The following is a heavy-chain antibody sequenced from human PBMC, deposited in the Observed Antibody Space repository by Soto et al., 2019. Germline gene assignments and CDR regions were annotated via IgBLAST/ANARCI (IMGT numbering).Heavy chain of an antibody. CDR1: GGYMISYY. CDR3: ARLPYDYVWGSYRPWWDY. Sequence: SETLSLTCTVSGGYMISYYWSWIRQPPGRGLEWIGFIYYAGSTKYNPSLNSRVTISVDTSKNQFSLTVTSVTAADTAVYYCARLPYDYVWGSYRPWWDYWGQGTLVTVSS. V-gene: IGHV4-59*08. J-gene: IGHJ4*02. CDR2: IYYAGST. D-gene: IGHD3-16*02.